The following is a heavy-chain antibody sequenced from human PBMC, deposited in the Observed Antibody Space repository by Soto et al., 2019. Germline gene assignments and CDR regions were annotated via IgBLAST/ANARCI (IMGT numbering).Heavy chain of an antibody. CDR2: IYATGTT. Sequence: SETLSLTCTVSGASISGFYWSWIRKSAGKGLEWIGRIYATGTTDYNPSLKSRVMMSVDTSKKQFSLKLRSVTAADTAVYYCVRDGTKALPDWFDPWGQGISVTVSS. CDR1: GASISGFY. J-gene: IGHJ5*02. D-gene: IGHD1-1*01. CDR3: VRDGTKALPDWFDP. V-gene: IGHV4-4*07.